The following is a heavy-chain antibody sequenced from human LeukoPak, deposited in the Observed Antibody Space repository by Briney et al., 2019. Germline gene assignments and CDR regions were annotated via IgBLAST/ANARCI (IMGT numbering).Heavy chain of an antibody. V-gene: IGHV4-38-2*02. Sequence: SETLSLTCTVSGYSISSGYYWGWIRPPPGKGLEWIGSIYHSGSTYYNPSLKSRVTISVDTSKNQFSLRLSSATAADTAVYYCARDKGVDYYESSGYYYRNAFDIWGQGTMVTVSS. J-gene: IGHJ3*02. D-gene: IGHD3-22*01. CDR1: GYSISSGYY. CDR2: IYHSGST. CDR3: ARDKGVDYYESSGYYYRNAFDI.